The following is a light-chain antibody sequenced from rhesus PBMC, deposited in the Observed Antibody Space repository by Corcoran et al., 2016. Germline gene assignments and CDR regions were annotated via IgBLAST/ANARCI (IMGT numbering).Light chain of an antibody. J-gene: IGKJ2*01. CDR2: KVS. CDR1: QSLVHSDGNTY. V-gene: IGKV2-62*02. Sequence: DVMMTQSPLSLPITPGQPASISCRSNQSLVHSDGNTYLNWFQQKPGQPPRLLIYKVSNRYSGVPDRFSGSGAGTDFTRKISRVEAEDVGIYYCGQGTKVPYSFGQGTKVEIK. CDR3: GQGTKVPYS.